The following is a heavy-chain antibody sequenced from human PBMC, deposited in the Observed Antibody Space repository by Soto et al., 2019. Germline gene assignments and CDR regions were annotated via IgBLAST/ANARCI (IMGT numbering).Heavy chain of an antibody. Sequence: QVQLVQSGAEVKKPGASVKVSCKASGYTFTSYGISWVRQAPGQGLEWMGWISAYNGNTNYAQKPQXXVTMTTATSTSTAYMELRSLRSDGTVVYYCARDQGYNYPDYWGQGTLVTVSS. V-gene: IGHV1-18*01. CDR2: ISAYNGNT. CDR1: GYTFTSYG. J-gene: IGHJ4*02. D-gene: IGHD5-18*01. CDR3: ARDQGYNYPDY.